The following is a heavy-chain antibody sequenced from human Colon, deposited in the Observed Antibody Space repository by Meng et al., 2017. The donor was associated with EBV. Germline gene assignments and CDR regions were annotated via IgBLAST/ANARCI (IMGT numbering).Heavy chain of an antibody. D-gene: IGHD2-21*01. CDR3: ASFDHIPRRNYFDY. CDR2: IHHSGSA. CDR1: GGSMSSGNYY. V-gene: IGHV4-30-4*01. J-gene: IGHJ4*02. Sequence: QVQLQEPGQGLVEPSPTLSLTCTVSGGSMSSGNYYWSWIRQPPGKGLEWIGYIHHSGSAYYNPSLKSRVSISVDTSKNQFSLNLNSMTAADTAVYYCASFDHIPRRNYFDYWGQGTLVTVSS.